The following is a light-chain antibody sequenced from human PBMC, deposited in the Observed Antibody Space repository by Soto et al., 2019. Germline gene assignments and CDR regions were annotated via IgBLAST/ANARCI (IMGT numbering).Light chain of an antibody. J-gene: IGLJ7*01. CDR1: NIGSKH. CDR2: RDS. V-gene: IGLV3-9*01. Sequence: SYELTQPLSVSVALGQTARITCGGNNIGSKHVHWYQQKPGQAPVLVIYRDSNRPSGIPERFSGSSSGNTATLTLTRAQAGDEADYYCQVWDSSTVFGGGTQLTVL. CDR3: QVWDSSTV.